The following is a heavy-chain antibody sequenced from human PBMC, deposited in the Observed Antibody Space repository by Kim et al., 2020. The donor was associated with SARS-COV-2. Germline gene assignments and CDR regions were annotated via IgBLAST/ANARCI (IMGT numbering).Heavy chain of an antibody. CDR2: ISSSSSYI. CDR3: ARGTILWFGERNYYGMDV. J-gene: IGHJ6*02. D-gene: IGHD3-10*01. V-gene: IGHV3-21*01. CDR1: GFTFSSYS. Sequence: GGSLRLSCAASGFTFSSYSMNWVRQAPGKGLEWVSSISSSSSYIYYADSVKGRFTISRDNAKNSLYLQMNSLRAEDTAVYYCARGTILWFGERNYYGMDVWGQGTTVTVSS.